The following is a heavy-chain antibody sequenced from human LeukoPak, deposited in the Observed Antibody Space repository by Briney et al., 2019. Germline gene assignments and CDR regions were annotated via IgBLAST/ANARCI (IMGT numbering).Heavy chain of an antibody. J-gene: IGHJ6*02. CDR3: ARGGAYGSGSLYYYYGMDV. D-gene: IGHD3-10*01. V-gene: IGHV1-8*01. CDR2: MNPNSGNT. CDR1: GYTFTSYD. Sequence: ASVKVSCKASGYTFTSYDINWVRQAPGQGLEWMGWMNPNSGNTGYAQKFQGRVTMTRNTSISTAYMELSSLRSEDTAVYYCARGGAYGSGSLYYYYGMDVWGQGTTVTVSS.